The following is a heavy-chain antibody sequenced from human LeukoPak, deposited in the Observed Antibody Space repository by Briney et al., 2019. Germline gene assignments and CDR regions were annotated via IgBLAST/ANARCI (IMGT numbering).Heavy chain of an antibody. V-gene: IGHV4-39*07. D-gene: IGHD3-22*01. Sequence: PSETLSLTCTVSGGSISSSSYYWGWIRQPPGKGLEWIGSLYYSGSTYYNPSLKSRVIISIDTSKNQFSLKVSSVTAADTAVYYCARYFSGYYGPNWFDPWGQGTLVTVSS. J-gene: IGHJ5*02. CDR2: LYYSGST. CDR1: GGSISSSSYY. CDR3: ARYFSGYYGPNWFDP.